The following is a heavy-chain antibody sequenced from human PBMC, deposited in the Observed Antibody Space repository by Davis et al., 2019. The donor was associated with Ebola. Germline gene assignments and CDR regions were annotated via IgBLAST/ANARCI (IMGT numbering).Heavy chain of an antibody. J-gene: IGHJ4*02. CDR3: ARLYDFWSGYYVGVARVYYFDY. Sequence: ASVKVSCKASGYTFTSYAMHWVRQAPGQRLEWMGWINAGNGNTKYSQKFQGRVTITRDTSTSTAYMELSSLRSEDTAVYYCARLYDFWSGYYVGVARVYYFDYWGQGTLVTVSS. CDR2: INAGNGNT. CDR1: GYTFTSYA. D-gene: IGHD3-3*01. V-gene: IGHV1-3*01.